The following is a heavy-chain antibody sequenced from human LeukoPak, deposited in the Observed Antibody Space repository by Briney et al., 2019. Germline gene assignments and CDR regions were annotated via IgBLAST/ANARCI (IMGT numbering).Heavy chain of an antibody. V-gene: IGHV3-21*06. J-gene: IGHJ3*02. Sequence: GRSLRLSRAASGFTFSSYTMNWVRQAPGKGLEWVSSISSSSSSIYYSDSVKGRFTLSRENAKNSLYLQMNSLRAEDTAVYYCARRSQYAFEIWGQGTMVTVSS. CDR1: GFTFSSYT. CDR2: ISSSSSSI. CDR3: ARRSQYAFEI.